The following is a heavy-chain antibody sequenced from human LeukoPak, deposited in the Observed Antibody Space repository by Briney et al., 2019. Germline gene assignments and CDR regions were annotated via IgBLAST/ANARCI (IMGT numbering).Heavy chain of an antibody. CDR2: IYHSGST. V-gene: IGHV4-31*03. CDR3: ARDAKYSSSSFDY. J-gene: IGHJ4*02. Sequence: SETLSLTCTVSGGSISSGGYYWSWIRQHPGKGLEWIGYIYHSGSTYYNPSLKSRVTISVDRSKNQFSLKLSSVTAADTAVYYCARDAKYSSSSFDYWGQGTLVTVSS. CDR1: GGSISSGGYY. D-gene: IGHD6-6*01.